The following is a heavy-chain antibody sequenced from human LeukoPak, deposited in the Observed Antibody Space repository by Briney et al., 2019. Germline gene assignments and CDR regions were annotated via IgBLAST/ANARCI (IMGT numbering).Heavy chain of an antibody. D-gene: IGHD2-2*01. CDR1: GGTFSSHA. Sequence: SVKVSCKASGGTFSSHAMNWVRQAPGQGLEWMGGVIPILDITDYAQKLQGRVTMTTDTSTSRAYMELRSLRSDDTAVYYCARNIYCSSTSCMFDPWGQGTLVTVSS. V-gene: IGHV1-69*10. CDR2: VIPILDIT. CDR3: ARNIYCSSTSCMFDP. J-gene: IGHJ5*02.